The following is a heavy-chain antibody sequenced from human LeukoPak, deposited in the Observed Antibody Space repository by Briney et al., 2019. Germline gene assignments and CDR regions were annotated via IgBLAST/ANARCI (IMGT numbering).Heavy chain of an antibody. D-gene: IGHD3-3*01. Sequence: ASVTVSCTASGYTFTSYDINWVRQAPGQGLEWMGWMNPNSGNTGYAQKFQGRVTMTGNTSISTAYMELSSLRSEDTAVYYCARAYDFCSGYFSHYYYYGMDVWGQGTTVTVSS. V-gene: IGHV1-8*01. J-gene: IGHJ6*02. CDR3: ARAYDFCSGYFSHYYYYGMDV. CDR1: GYTFTSYD. CDR2: MNPNSGNT.